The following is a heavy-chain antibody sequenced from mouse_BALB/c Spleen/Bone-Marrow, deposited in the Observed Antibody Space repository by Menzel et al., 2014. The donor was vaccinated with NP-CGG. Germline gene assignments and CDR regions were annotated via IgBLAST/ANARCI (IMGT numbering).Heavy chain of an antibody. CDR1: GFNIKDTY. CDR2: IDPANGNT. J-gene: IGHJ3*01. V-gene: IGHV14-3*02. CDR3: ARFPFPY. Sequence: VQLQQSGAEPVKPGASVKLSCTASGFNIKDTYMHWVKQRPEQGLEWIGKIDPANGNTKYDPKFQGKATITADTSSNTVYLQLSSLTSEDTAVYYCARFPFPYWGQGTLVTVSA.